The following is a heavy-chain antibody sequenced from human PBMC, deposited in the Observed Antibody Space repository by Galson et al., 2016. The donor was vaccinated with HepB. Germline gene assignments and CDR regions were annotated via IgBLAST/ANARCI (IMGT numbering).Heavy chain of an antibody. CDR1: GYSFSNYR. Sequence: QSGAEVKKPGESLKISCKGSGYSFSNYRIAWVRQMPGKGLEWMGIMNPGDSDTKYSPSFQGHVTISADKSISTAYLQWSSLQVSDTAMYYCVRRSIYIGDRGGAFDIWGQGTMVTVSS. CDR3: VRRSIYIGDRGGAFDI. D-gene: IGHD5-12*01. J-gene: IGHJ3*02. V-gene: IGHV5-51*01. CDR2: MNPGDSDT.